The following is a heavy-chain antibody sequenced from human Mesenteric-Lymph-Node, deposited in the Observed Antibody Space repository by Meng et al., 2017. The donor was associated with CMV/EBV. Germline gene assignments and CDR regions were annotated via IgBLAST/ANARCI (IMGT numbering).Heavy chain of an antibody. CDR3: ACLWEGGY. J-gene: IGHJ4*02. CDR1: GFAFSDYE. Sequence: GGSLRLSCAASGFAFSDYEMNWVRQAPGKGLEWISYISNSDITIYYADSVKGRFTISRDNARNSVYLQMNDLRVEDTAIYYCACLWEGGYWGQGTLVTVSS. D-gene: IGHD3-16*01. V-gene: IGHV3-48*03. CDR2: ISNSDITI.